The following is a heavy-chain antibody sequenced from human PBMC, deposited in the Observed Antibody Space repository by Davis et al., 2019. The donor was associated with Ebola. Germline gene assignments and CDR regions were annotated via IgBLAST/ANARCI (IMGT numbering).Heavy chain of an antibody. CDR2: IIPLFGTA. D-gene: IGHD2-15*01. Sequence: SVPVSCKSSGGTFSSYAISWVRQAPGPGLEWMGGIIPLFGTANYAQQFQGRVTITADESTSTAYMELSSLRSEDTAVYYCARSPDRYCSGGSCYFHYYYYGMDVWGQGTTVTVSS. J-gene: IGHJ6*02. V-gene: IGHV1-69*13. CDR1: GGTFSSYA. CDR3: ARSPDRYCSGGSCYFHYYYYGMDV.